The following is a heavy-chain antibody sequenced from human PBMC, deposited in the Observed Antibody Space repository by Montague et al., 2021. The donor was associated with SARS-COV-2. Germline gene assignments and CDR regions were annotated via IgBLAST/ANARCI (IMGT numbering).Heavy chain of an antibody. D-gene: IGHD5-24*01. V-gene: IGHV4-59*12. CDR2: IYYSGST. CDR3: ARDGYNAHQNYWYFDL. CDR1: GASISTYY. J-gene: IGHJ2*01. Sequence: SETLSLTCTVSGASISTYYWSWIRQPPGKGLERIGYIYYSGSTNYSSSLKSGVTISVDTSKNQFSLKLSSATAADTAAYYCARDGYNAHQNYWYFDLWGRGTLVTVSS.